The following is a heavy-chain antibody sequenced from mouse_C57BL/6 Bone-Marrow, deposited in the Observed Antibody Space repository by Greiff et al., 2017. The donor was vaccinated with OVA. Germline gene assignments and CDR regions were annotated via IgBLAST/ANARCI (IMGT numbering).Heavy chain of an antibody. CDR3: ARYYYGSSYNYAMDY. CDR1: GFTFSSYG. CDR2: ISSGGSYT. Sequence: VQLQQSGGDLVKPGGSLKLSCAASGFTFSSYGMSWVRQTPDKRLEWVATISSGGSYTYYPDSVKGRFTISRDNAKNTLYLQMSSLKSEDTAMYYCARYYYGSSYNYAMDYWGQGTSVTVSS. D-gene: IGHD1-1*01. V-gene: IGHV5-6*01. J-gene: IGHJ4*01.